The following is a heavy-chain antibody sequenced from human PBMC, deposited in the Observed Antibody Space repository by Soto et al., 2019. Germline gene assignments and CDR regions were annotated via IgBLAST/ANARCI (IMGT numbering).Heavy chain of an antibody. CDR3: ARGTQLVGGFDY. J-gene: IGHJ4*02. CDR1: GFTFSSYG. V-gene: IGHV3-33*01. D-gene: IGHD6-13*01. Sequence: HPGGSLRLSCAASGFTFSSYGMHWVRQAPGKGLEWVAVIWYDGSNKYYADSVKGRFTISRDNSKNTLYLQINSLRAEDTAVYYCARGTQLVGGFDYWGQGTLVTVSS. CDR2: IWYDGSNK.